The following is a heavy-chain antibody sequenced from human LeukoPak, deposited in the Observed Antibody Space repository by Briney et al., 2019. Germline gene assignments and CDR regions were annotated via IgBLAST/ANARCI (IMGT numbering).Heavy chain of an antibody. J-gene: IGHJ4*02. Sequence: GGSLRLSCAASGFTFNTYTMNWVRQAPGKGLEWVSSISSSSSYIYYADSVKGRFTISRDNAKNSLYLQMNSLRAEDTAVYYCAREQGYGDYGSFIDYWGQGTLVTVSS. CDR3: AREQGYGDYGSFIDY. D-gene: IGHD4-17*01. V-gene: IGHV3-21*01. CDR2: ISSSSSYI. CDR1: GFTFNTYT.